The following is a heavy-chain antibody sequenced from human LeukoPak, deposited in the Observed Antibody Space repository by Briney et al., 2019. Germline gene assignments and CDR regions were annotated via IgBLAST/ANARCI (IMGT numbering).Heavy chain of an antibody. CDR2: IHQSGST. J-gene: IGHJ5*02. V-gene: IGHV4-34*04. CDR1: VGSFSHHY. Sequence: PSETLSPTCAVYVGSFSHHYWCWMRPSPSKRREWIGDIHQSGSTNDNPSLKSRASISIDASKNHFSLKLTSVTAADTAIYFCARAGQRFGDGQFDPWGQGTLVTVSS. CDR3: ARAGQRFGDGQFDP. D-gene: IGHD3-10*01.